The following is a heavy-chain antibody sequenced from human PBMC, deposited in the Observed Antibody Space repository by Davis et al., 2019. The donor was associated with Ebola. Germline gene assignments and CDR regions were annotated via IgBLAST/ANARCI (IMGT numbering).Heavy chain of an antibody. CDR2: IYYSGST. CDR3: ARDGHNYSYYDY. V-gene: IGHV4-59*01. CDR1: GGSISSYH. Sequence: MPSEILSLTCTVSGGSISSYHWSWIRQPPGKGLEWIGYIYYSGSTNYNPSLKSRVTISVDTSKNQFSLKLSSVTAADTAVYYCARDGHNYSYYDYWGQGTLVTVSS. D-gene: IGHD5-24*01. J-gene: IGHJ4*02.